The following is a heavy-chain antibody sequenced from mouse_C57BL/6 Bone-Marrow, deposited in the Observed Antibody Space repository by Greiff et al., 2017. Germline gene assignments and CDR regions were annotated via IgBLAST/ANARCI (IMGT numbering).Heavy chain of an antibody. CDR1: GYTFTDYN. Sequence: VQLKESGPELVKPGASVKMSCKASGYTFTDYNMHWVKQSHGKSLEWIGYINPNNGGTSYNQKFKGKATLTVNKSSSTAYMELRSLTSEDSAVYYCARWAYYYGSSYDWYFDVWGTGTTVTVSS. CDR3: ARWAYYYGSSYDWYFDV. CDR2: INPNNGGT. J-gene: IGHJ1*03. V-gene: IGHV1-22*01. D-gene: IGHD1-1*01.